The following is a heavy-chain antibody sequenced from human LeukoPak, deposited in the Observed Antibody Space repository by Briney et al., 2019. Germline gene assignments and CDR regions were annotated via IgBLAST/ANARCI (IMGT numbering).Heavy chain of an antibody. CDR2: ISSSSSYI. Sequence: GGSLRLSCEASGFSFSSYNMDWVRQAPGKGLEWVSSISSSSSYIYYADSVKGRFTISRDNAKNSLYLQMNSLRAEDTAVYYCAELGITMIGGVWGKGTTVTVSS. CDR3: AELGITMIGGV. CDR1: GFSFSSYN. V-gene: IGHV3-21*01. D-gene: IGHD3-10*02. J-gene: IGHJ6*04.